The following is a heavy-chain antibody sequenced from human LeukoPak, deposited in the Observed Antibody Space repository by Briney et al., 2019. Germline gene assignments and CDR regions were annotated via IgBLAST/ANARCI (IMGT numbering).Heavy chain of an antibody. CDR3: ARGHYSSSWYNWFDP. CDR1: GGSISSGGYS. V-gene: IGHV4-30-2*01. D-gene: IGHD6-13*01. Sequence: SETLSLTCAVSGGSISSGGYSWSWIRQPPGKGLEWIGEINHSGSTNYNPSLKSRVTISVDTSKNQFSLKLSSVTAADTAVYYCARGHYSSSWYNWFDPWGQGTLVTVSS. J-gene: IGHJ5*02. CDR2: INHSGST.